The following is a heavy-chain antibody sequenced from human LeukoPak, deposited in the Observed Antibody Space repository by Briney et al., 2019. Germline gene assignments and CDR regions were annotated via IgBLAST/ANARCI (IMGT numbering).Heavy chain of an antibody. V-gene: IGHV1-69*04. CDR1: RGTFSKYA. Sequence: EASVKVSCKASRGTFSKYAISWVRQAPGQGLEWMGRIIPILNITHYAQKFQGRVTIAADKSTSTAYMELSSLRSEDTAMYYCARDWYYGSGEDVFDIWGQGTMVTVSS. CDR3: ARDWYYGSGEDVFDI. J-gene: IGHJ3*02. D-gene: IGHD3-10*01. CDR2: IIPILNIT.